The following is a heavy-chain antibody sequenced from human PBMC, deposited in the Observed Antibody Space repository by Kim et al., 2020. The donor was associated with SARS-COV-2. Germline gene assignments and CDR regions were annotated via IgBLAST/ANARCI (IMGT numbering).Heavy chain of an antibody. D-gene: IGHD6-13*01. J-gene: IGHJ4*02. CDR1: GGSISSSSYY. V-gene: IGHV4-39*01. CDR2: IYYSGST. Sequence: SETLSLTCTVSGGSISSSSYYWGWIRQPPGKGLEWIGSIYYSGSTYYNPSLKSRVTISVDTSKNQFSLKLSSVTAADTAVYYCARRDIAARLGFDYWGQGTLVTVSS. CDR3: ARRDIAARLGFDY.